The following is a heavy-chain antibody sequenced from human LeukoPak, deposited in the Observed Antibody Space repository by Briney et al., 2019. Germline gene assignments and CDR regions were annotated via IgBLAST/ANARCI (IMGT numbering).Heavy chain of an antibody. D-gene: IGHD3-10*02. J-gene: IGHJ6*03. Sequence: SETLSLTCAVYGGSFSDYYWSWIRQPPGKGLEWIGEINHSGSTNYNPSLKSRVTISVDTSKNQFSLKLSSVTAADTAVYYCARTVRGVRRYYYYYMDVWGKGTTVTVSS. CDR3: ARTVRGVRRYYYYYMDV. V-gene: IGHV4-34*01. CDR2: INHSGST. CDR1: GGSFSDYY.